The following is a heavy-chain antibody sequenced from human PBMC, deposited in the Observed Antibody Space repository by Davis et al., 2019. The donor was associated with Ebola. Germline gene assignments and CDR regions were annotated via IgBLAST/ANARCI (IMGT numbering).Heavy chain of an antibody. CDR1: GFTVSSNY. Sequence: PGGSLRLSCAASGFTVSSNYMSWVRQAPGKGLEWVSVIYSGGSTYYADSVKGRFTISRDNAKNSLYLQMNSLRAEDTAVYYCARGVVGAQREDALDIWGQGTMVTVSP. CDR3: ARGVVGAQREDALDI. D-gene: IGHD1-26*01. CDR2: IYSGGST. V-gene: IGHV3-66*01. J-gene: IGHJ3*02.